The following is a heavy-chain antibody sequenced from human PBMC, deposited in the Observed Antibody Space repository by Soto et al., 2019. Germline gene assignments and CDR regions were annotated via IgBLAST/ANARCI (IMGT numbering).Heavy chain of an antibody. V-gene: IGHV3-30*03. CDR1: GFTFSSYG. CDR3: ARDRPAAAKRLNLNWFDP. CDR2: ISYDGSNK. D-gene: IGHD2-2*01. Sequence: GGSLRLSCAASGFTFSSYGMHWVRQAPGKGLEWVAVISYDGSNKYYADSVKGRFTISRDNSKNTLYLQMNSLRAEDTAVYYCARDRPAAAKRLNLNWFDPWGQGTLVTVSS. J-gene: IGHJ5*02.